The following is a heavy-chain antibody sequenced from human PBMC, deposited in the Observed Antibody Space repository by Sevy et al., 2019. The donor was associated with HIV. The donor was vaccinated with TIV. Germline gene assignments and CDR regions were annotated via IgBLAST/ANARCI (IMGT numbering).Heavy chain of an antibody. V-gene: IGHV3-48*02. CDR1: GFTFSSYS. D-gene: IGHD6-19*01. Sequence: GGSLRLSCAASGFTFSSYSMNWVRQAPGKGLEWVSYISSSSSTIYYADSVKGRFTISRDNVKNSLYLKMNSLRDEDTAVYYCASGRDSSGRPGYWGQGTLVTVSS. CDR3: ASGRDSSGRPGY. J-gene: IGHJ4*02. CDR2: ISSSSSTI.